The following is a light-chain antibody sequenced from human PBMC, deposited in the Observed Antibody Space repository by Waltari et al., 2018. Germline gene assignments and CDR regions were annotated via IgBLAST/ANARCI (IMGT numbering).Light chain of an antibody. CDR1: QSLTRY. V-gene: IGKV3-20*01. CDR2: AAS. J-gene: IGKJ1*01. CDR3: QHYVSLPVT. Sequence: EIVLTQSPGTLSLSPGGRATRPCRASQSLTRYLAWYQHKPGQAPRLLIDAASTRAAGIADRVSGSGSGTDFSLTISRLEPEDFAVYYCQHYVSLPVTFGQGTKVEIK.